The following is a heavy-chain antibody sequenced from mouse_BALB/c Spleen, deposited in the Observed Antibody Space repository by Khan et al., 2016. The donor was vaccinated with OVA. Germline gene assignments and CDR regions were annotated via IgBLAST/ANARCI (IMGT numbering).Heavy chain of an antibody. J-gene: IGHJ3*01. V-gene: IGHV14-1*02. CDR2: IDPENDDT. D-gene: IGHD2-1*01. Sequence: VQLQQSGAELVRPGALVKLSCKASDFNIKDYYMNWVKQRPEQGLEWIGWIDPENDDTIYDPKFQGKASITADTSSNTAYLQLSSLTSEDTAVYYCARRGYDNYWFAYWGQGTLVTVSA. CDR1: DFNIKDYY. CDR3: ARRGYDNYWFAY.